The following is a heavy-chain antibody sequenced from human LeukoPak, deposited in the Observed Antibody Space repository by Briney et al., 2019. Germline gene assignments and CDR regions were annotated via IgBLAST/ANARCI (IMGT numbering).Heavy chain of an antibody. D-gene: IGHD6-25*01. CDR1: GFTFSSYG. Sequence: GGSLRLSCAASGFTFSSYGMHWVRQAPGKGLEWVAMIRYDGRNKYYEESVKGRFTISRDNSKNTLYLQMNSLRAEDTAVYYCAKALYSSGPDAFDIWGQGTMVAVSS. CDR3: AKALYSSGPDAFDI. V-gene: IGHV3-30*02. J-gene: IGHJ3*02. CDR2: IRYDGRNK.